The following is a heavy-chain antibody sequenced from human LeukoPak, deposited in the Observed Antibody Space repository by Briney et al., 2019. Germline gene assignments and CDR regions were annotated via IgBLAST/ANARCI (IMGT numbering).Heavy chain of an antibody. J-gene: IGHJ4*02. CDR2: ISGSGDST. CDR1: GFTFSSYW. V-gene: IGHV3-23*01. CDR3: AKDRDIVVVPAATDYYFDY. Sequence: QPGGSLRLSCAASGFTFSSYWMSWVRQAPGKGLEWVSAISGSGDSTYYADSVKGRFTISRDNSKNTLYLQMNSLRAEDTAIYYCAKDRDIVVVPAATDYYFDYWGQGTLVTVSS. D-gene: IGHD2-2*01.